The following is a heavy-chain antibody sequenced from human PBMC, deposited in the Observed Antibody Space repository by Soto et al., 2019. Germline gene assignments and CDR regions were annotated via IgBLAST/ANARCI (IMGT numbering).Heavy chain of an antibody. J-gene: IGHJ5*02. Sequence: EVQLVESGGGLAQPGGSLRLSCAASGLTFSSYWMTWVRQAPGKGLEWVANIKQDGSEKYDVDSVKGRFTISRDNAKNSLYLQMNNRRVEDTAVYYCARGEAIGDDPWGHGTLVTVSS. D-gene: IGHD3-10*01. CDR3: ARGEAIGDDP. V-gene: IGHV3-7*01. CDR1: GLTFSSYW. CDR2: IKQDGSEK.